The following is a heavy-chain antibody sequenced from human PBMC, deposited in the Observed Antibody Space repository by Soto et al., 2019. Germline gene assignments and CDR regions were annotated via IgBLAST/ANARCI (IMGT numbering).Heavy chain of an antibody. J-gene: IGHJ5*02. V-gene: IGHV1-3*01. D-gene: IGHD6-13*01. CDR3: AMSLNSSSWYWFGP. CDR2: INAGNGNT. Sequence: GASVKVSCKASGYTFTSYAMHRVRQAPGQRLEWMGWINAGNGNTKYSQKFQGRVTITRDTSAGTAYMELSSLRSEDTAVYYCAMSLNSSSWYWFGPWGQGTLVTVSS. CDR1: GYTFTSYA.